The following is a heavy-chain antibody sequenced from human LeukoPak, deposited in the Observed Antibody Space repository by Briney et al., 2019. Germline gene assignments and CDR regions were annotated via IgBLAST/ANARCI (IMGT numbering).Heavy chain of an antibody. CDR2: TSYDGINQ. Sequence: GGSLRLSCAASGFSFNRYGMHWVRQAPGKGLEWISVTSYDGINQYYADSVKGRFTISRDNSKNTLYLQMNSLRAEDTAVYYCVKVEVGCGGGSCYYYYGMDVWGQGTMVTVSS. V-gene: IGHV3-30*18. J-gene: IGHJ6*02. CDR1: GFSFNRYG. CDR3: VKVEVGCGGGSCYYYYGMDV. D-gene: IGHD2-15*01.